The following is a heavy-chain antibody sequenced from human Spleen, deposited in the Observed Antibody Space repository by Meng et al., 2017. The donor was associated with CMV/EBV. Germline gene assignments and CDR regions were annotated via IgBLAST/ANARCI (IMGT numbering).Heavy chain of an antibody. V-gene: IGHV3-48*03. Sequence: GESLKISCVNSGFKFSNYEMNWVRYSPGKGLEGVAYISSSGYTISYADSVKGRFTISRDNSKNTLYLQINSLRAEDTAVYYCAKRSSGYRADYWGQGTLVTVSS. CDR2: ISSSGYTI. J-gene: IGHJ4*02. CDR1: GFKFSNYE. D-gene: IGHD3-22*01. CDR3: AKRSSGYRADY.